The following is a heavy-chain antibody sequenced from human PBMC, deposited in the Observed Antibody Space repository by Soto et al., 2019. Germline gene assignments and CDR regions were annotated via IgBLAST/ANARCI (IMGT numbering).Heavy chain of an antibody. CDR3: ARTLPAYCSGGSCYSEGFDY. J-gene: IGHJ4*02. V-gene: IGHV1-18*01. D-gene: IGHD2-15*01. CDR2: ISAYNGNT. CDR1: GYTFTSYG. Sequence: QVPLVQSGAEVKKPGALVKVSCKASGYTFTSYGISWVRQAPGQGLEWMGWISAYNGNTNYAQKLQGRVTMTTDTSTSTAYMELRSLRSDDTAVYYCARTLPAYCSGGSCYSEGFDYWGQGALVTVSS.